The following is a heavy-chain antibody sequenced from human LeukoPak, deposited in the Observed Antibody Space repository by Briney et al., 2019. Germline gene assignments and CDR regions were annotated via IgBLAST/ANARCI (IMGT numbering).Heavy chain of an antibody. CDR2: THATSCGT. CDR3: SRVGRGWYEGWFDP. CDR1: GYTFTGYY. D-gene: IGHD6-19*01. V-gene: IGHV1-2*06. Sequence: ASVNVLCKASGYTFTGYYMLWARQAPGQGLECMGRTHATSCGTNCARRFQGRVTIARHTSISTAYMEPSRLRSDDTAVSYCSRVGRGWYEGWFDPWGQGNLVTVSS. J-gene: IGHJ5*02.